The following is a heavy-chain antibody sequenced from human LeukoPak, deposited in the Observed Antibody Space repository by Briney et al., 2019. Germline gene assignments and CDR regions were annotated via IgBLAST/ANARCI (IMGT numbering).Heavy chain of an antibody. D-gene: IGHD3-10*01. CDR1: GGSFSGYY. CDR3: ARGSRLVRGVHNWFDP. V-gene: IGHV4-34*01. J-gene: IGHJ5*02. CDR2: INHSGST. Sequence: PSETLSLTCAVYGGSFSGYYWSWIRQPPGKGLEWIGEINHSGSTNYNLSLKSRVTISVDTPKNQFSLKLSSVTAADTAVYYCARGSRLVRGVHNWFDPWGQGTLVTVSS.